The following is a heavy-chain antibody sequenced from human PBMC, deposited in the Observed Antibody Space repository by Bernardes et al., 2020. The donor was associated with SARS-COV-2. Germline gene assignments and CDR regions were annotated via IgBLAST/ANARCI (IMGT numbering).Heavy chain of an antibody. D-gene: IGHD3-10*01. J-gene: IGHJ5*02. CDR2: IKQDGSEK. V-gene: IGHV3-7*03. CDR1: GFTFSSYW. Sequence: GWSLRLSCAASGFTFSSYWMSWVRQAPGKGLEWVANIKQDGSEKYYVDSVKGRFTISRDNAKNSLYLQMNSLRAEDTAVYYCARDEFHMVRGVIITGWFDPWGQGTLVTVSS. CDR3: ARDEFHMVRGVIITGWFDP.